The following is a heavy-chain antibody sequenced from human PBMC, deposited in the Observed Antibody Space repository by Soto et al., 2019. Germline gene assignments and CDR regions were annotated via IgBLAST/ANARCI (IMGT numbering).Heavy chain of an antibody. D-gene: IGHD5-18*01. J-gene: IGHJ4*02. CDR2: ISYDGSNK. Sequence: GGSLRLSCAASGFTFSYYGMHWVRQAPGKGLEWVAVISYDGSNKYYADSVKGRFTISRDNSKNTLYLQMNSLRAEDTAVYYCAKDIIPVGDGYSLDYWGQGTLVTVSS. V-gene: IGHV3-30*18. CDR1: GFTFSYYG. CDR3: AKDIIPVGDGYSLDY.